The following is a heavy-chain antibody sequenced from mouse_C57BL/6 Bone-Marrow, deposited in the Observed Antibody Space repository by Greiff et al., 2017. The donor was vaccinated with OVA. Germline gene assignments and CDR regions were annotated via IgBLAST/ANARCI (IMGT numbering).Heavy chain of an antibody. CDR1: GFSFNTYA. D-gene: IGHD1-1*01. J-gene: IGHJ4*01. Sequence: EVQVVESGGGLVQPKGSLKLSCAASGFSFNTYAMNWVRQAPGKGLEWVARIRSKSNNYATYYADSVKDRFTSSRDDSESMLYLQMNNLKTEDTAMYYWVRHPNYYVSSYDAMDYWGQGTSVTVSS. CDR3: VRHPNYYVSSYDAMDY. CDR2: IRSKSNNYAT. V-gene: IGHV10-1*01.